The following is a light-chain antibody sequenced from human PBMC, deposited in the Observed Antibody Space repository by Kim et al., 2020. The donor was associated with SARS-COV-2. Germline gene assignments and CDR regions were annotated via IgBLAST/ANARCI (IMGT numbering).Light chain of an antibody. V-gene: IGLV6-57*02. CDR1: SGSSTSNY. J-gene: IGLJ3*02. Sequence: GTTVTIACTGSSGSSTSNYVQWYQQHPGRAPTTVIYEDNQRPSGVPDRFSGSIDSSSNSASLTISGLKTEDEADYYCQSYDSSNQVFGGGTQLTVL. CDR2: EDN. CDR3: QSYDSSNQV.